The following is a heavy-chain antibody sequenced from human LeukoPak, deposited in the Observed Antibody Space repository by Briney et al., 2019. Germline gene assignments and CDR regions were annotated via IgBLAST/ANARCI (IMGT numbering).Heavy chain of an antibody. D-gene: IGHD3-3*01. J-gene: IGHJ4*02. CDR1: GFTFSSYW. CDR3: ARGTRGAYYDFWSGYSTDYYFDY. Sequence: PGGSLRLSCTASGFTFSSYWMSWVRQAPGKGLEWVANIKQDGSEKYYVDSVKGRFTISRDNAKNSLYLQMNSLRAEDTAVYYCARGTRGAYYDFWSGYSTDYYFDYWGQGTLVTVSS. V-gene: IGHV3-7*01. CDR2: IKQDGSEK.